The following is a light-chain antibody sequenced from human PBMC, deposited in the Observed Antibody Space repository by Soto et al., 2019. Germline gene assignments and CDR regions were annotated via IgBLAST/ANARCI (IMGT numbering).Light chain of an antibody. CDR3: RSYTSSSTLGVYV. J-gene: IGLJ1*01. V-gene: IGLV2-14*01. CDR1: SSDVGGYNY. Sequence: QSALTQPASVSGSPGQSITISCTGTSSDVGGYNYVSWYQQHPGKAPKLMIYDVSNRPSGVSKRFSGSKSGNTASLTISGLQAEDEADYYCRSYTSSSTLGVYVFGTGTKVTVL. CDR2: DVS.